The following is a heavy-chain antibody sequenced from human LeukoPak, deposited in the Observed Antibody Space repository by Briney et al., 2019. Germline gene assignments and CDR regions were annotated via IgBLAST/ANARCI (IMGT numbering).Heavy chain of an antibody. J-gene: IGHJ6*04. CDR3: ARFDGYYGMDV. V-gene: IGHV4-59*01. D-gene: IGHD5-24*01. CDR2: IYYSGST. Sequence: SKTLSLPCTAPGGSISSYYGSWIRQPPGKGLEWIGYIYYSGSTNYNPSLKSRVTISVDTSKNQFSLKMSSVTAADTAVYYCARFDGYYGMDVWGKGTTVTVSS. CDR1: GGSISSYY.